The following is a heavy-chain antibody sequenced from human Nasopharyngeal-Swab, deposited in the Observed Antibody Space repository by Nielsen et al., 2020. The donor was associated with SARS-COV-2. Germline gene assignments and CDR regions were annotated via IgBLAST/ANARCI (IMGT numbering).Heavy chain of an antibody. J-gene: IGHJ4*02. CDR2: IIPIFGTA. Sequence: SVKVSCKASGGTFSSYAISWVRQAPGQGLEWMGGIIPIFGTANYAQKFQGRVTITADKSTSTAYMELSSLSSEDTAVYYCARDAGSSPGGYYFDYWGQGTLVTVSS. CDR3: ARDAGSSPGGYYFDY. D-gene: IGHD6-6*01. V-gene: IGHV1-69*06. CDR1: GGTFSSYA.